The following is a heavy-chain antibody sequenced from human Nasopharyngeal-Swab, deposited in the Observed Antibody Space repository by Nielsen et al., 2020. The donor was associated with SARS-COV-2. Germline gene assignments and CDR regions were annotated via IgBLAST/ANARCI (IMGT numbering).Heavy chain of an antibody. J-gene: IGHJ5*02. Sequence: WLRQAPGQGLEWMGCISAYNGNTNYAQKLPGRVTMTTDTSTSTAYMELRSLRADDTAVYYCAREVGFEGCFDPWGQGTPVTVSS. V-gene: IGHV1-18*01. D-gene: IGHD1-26*01. CDR2: ISAYNGNT. CDR3: AREVGFEGCFDP.